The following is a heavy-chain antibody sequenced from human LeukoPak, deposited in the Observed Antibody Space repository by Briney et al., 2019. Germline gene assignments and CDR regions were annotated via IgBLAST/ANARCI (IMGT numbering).Heavy chain of an antibody. CDR2: ISAYNGNT. CDR1: GYTFTSYG. Sequence: ASVTVSCKASGYTFTSYGISWVRQAPGQGLEWMGWISAYNGNTNYAQKLQGRVTMTTDTSTSTAYMELRSLRSDDTAVYYCARAARWMITIRDAFDIWGQGTMVTVSS. V-gene: IGHV1-18*01. J-gene: IGHJ3*02. CDR3: ARAARWMITIRDAFDI. D-gene: IGHD3-16*01.